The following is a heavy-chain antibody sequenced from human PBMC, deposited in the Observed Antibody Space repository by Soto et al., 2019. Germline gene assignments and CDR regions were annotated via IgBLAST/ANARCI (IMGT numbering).Heavy chain of an antibody. D-gene: IGHD6-13*01. V-gene: IGHV3-23*01. CDR2: ISGSGGSS. CDR3: AKVTKRAAAGRYEYYKYGMDV. J-gene: IGHJ6*04. Sequence: PGGSLRLSCAAAGFAFSTYAMTWVRQAPGKGLEWVSVISGSGGSSYYAASVKGRFTISRDNSKNTLFLQMNGLRAEDTAVYYCAKVTKRAAAGRYEYYKYGMDVWCKGTTVTVSS. CDR1: GFAFSTYA.